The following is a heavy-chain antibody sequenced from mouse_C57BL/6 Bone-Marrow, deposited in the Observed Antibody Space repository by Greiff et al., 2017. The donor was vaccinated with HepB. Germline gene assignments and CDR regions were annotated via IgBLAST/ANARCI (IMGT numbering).Heavy chain of an antibody. CDR1: GYTFTDYE. V-gene: IGHV1-15*01. Sequence: SGAELVRPGASVTLSCKASGYTFTDYEMHWVKQTPVHGLEWIGAIDPETGGTAYNQKFKGKAILTADKSSSTAYMELRSLTSEDSAVYYCTPYDYDGFAWFAYWGQGTLVTVSA. CDR2: IDPETGGT. CDR3: TPYDYDGFAWFAY. J-gene: IGHJ3*01. D-gene: IGHD2-4*01.